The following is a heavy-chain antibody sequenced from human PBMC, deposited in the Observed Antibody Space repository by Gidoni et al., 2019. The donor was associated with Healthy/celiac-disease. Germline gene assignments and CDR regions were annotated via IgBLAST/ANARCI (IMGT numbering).Heavy chain of an antibody. J-gene: IGHJ6*02. CDR3: AKEGSTWAIFGVVMGPYYGMDV. CDR2: ISGSGGST. D-gene: IGHD3-3*01. V-gene: IGHV3-23*01. Sequence: EVQLLESGGGLVQPGGSLRLSCAASGFTFSSYAMSWVRQAPGKGLEWVSAISGSGGSTYYADSVKGRFTISRDNSKNTLYLQMNSLRAEDTAVYYCAKEGSTWAIFGVVMGPYYGMDVWGQGTTVTVSS. CDR1: GFTFSSYA.